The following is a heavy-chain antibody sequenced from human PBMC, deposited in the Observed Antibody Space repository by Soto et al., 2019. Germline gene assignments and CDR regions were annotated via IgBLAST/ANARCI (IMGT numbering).Heavy chain of an antibody. CDR1: GGSISSSNW. D-gene: IGHD3-10*01. Sequence: SETLSLTCAVSGGSISSSNWWSWVRQPPGKGLEWIGKIYHSGSTNYNPSLKSRVTISVDKPKNQFSLKLSSVIAADMAVYYCARVYMVRGTIIRYFDYWGQGTLVTVSS. CDR3: ARVYMVRGTIIRYFDY. V-gene: IGHV4-4*02. CDR2: IYHSGST. J-gene: IGHJ4*02.